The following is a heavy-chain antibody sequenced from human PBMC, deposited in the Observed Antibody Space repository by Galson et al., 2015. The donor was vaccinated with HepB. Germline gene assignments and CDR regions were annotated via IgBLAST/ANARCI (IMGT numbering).Heavy chain of an antibody. CDR2: INPSGGST. CDR3: ARAIYCTNGVCQDY. D-gene: IGHD2-8*01. J-gene: IGHJ4*02. V-gene: IGHV1-46*01. Sequence: SVKVSCKASGYTFTRYYVHWVRQAPGQGLEWMGIINPSGGSTSCAQKFQGRVTMTRDTSTSTVYMEVSSLRSEDTAVYYCARAIYCTNGVCQDYWGQGTLVTVSS. CDR1: GYTFTRYY.